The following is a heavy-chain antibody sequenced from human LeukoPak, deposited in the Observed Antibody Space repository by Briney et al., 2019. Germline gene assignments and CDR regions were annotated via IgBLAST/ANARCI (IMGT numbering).Heavy chain of an antibody. CDR3: ARFSAPHWYFDL. CDR1: GGSTSNYF. V-gene: IGHV4-4*07. CDR2: IHTSGST. J-gene: IGHJ2*01. D-gene: IGHD6-25*01. Sequence: KSSETLSLTRTLSGGSTSNYFCTSLRQSAGKGLEWIGRIHTSGSTNYNPSLKSRVSMSVGTSKNQFSLKLSSVTAADAAVYYCARFSAPHWYFDLWGRGTLVTVSS.